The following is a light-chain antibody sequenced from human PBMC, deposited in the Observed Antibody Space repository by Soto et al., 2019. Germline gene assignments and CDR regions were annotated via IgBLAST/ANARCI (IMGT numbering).Light chain of an antibody. J-gene: IGKJ3*01. CDR3: HQYNSWPRGT. V-gene: IGKV3-15*01. CDR2: GAS. CDR1: QSVNLN. Sequence: EIMMTQSPGTLSVSPGEGATLSCTASQSVNLNLAWYQQQPGQPPRLLLYGASTRATSIPLRFRGSRSGTEFTLTISSRQYEDYAVYYCHQYNSWPRGTFGPGTKVEIK.